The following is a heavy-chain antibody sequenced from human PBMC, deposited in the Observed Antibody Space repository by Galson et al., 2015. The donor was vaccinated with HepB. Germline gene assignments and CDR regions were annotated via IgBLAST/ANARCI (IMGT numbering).Heavy chain of an antibody. D-gene: IGHD3-3*01. V-gene: IGHV3-30-3*01. J-gene: IGHJ4*02. CDR2: ISYDGSNK. CDR3: ARVSRTYYDFWSGYYGEMDY. Sequence: SLRLSCAASGFTFSSYAMHWVRQAPGKGLEWVAVISYDGSNKYYADSVKGRFTISRDNSKNTLYLQMNSLRAEDTAVYYCARVSRTYYDFWSGYYGEMDYWGQGTLVTVSS. CDR1: GFTFSSYA.